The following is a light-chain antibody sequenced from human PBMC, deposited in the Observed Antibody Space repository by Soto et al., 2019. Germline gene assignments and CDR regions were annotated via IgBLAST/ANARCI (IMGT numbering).Light chain of an antibody. Sequence: QSVLTQPASVSGSPGQSITISCTGTSSDVGGYNYVSWYQQQPGKAPKLMIYDVNNRPSGVSNRFSGSKSGNTASLTISGLQAEDEADYYCSSYTSSSTRVVFGGGTKLTVL. CDR1: SSDVGGYNY. CDR2: DVN. J-gene: IGLJ2*01. CDR3: SSYTSSSTRVV. V-gene: IGLV2-14*01.